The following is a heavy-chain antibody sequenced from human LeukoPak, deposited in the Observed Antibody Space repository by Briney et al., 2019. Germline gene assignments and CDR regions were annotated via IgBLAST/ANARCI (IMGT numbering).Heavy chain of an antibody. CDR3: VKALGYCSGGSCYFDY. CDR1: GFTFDDYT. J-gene: IGHJ4*02. D-gene: IGHD2-15*01. Sequence: GGSLRLSCAASGFTFDDYTMHWVRPGPGKGLAGVSLISWDGGSTYYADSVKGRFTISRDNSKNSLYLQMNSLRTEDTALYYCVKALGYCSGGSCYFDYSGQGTLVTVSS. V-gene: IGHV3-43*01. CDR2: ISWDGGST.